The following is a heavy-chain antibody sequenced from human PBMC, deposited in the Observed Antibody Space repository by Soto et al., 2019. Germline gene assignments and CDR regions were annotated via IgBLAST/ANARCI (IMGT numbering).Heavy chain of an antibody. CDR2: ISGSGGST. V-gene: IGHV3-23*01. CDR3: AKDLFPSYYDSSGYYYSNEFDY. Sequence: PGGSLRLSCAASGFTFSSYAMSWVRQAPGKGLEWVSAISGSGGSTYYADSVKGRFTISRDNSKNTLYLQMNSLRAEDTAVYYCAKDLFPSYYDSSGYYYSNEFDYWGQGTLVTVSS. CDR1: GFTFSSYA. J-gene: IGHJ4*02. D-gene: IGHD3-22*01.